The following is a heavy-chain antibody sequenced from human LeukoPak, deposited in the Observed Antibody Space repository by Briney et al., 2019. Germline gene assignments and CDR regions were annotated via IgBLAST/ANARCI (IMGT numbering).Heavy chain of an antibody. CDR1: GCTFDVLG. CDR3: ARDPNLVNYYDSTTALRR. Sequence: GGSLRLACEVSGCTFDVLGVSWVRQVRGKWMGWASGNNWTGRCTGYVDLVRGRFTISRGSARTSLYLQMNSLRAEDTALYYCARDPNLVNYYDSTTALRRGGQGTLVTVSS. J-gene: IGHJ4*02. D-gene: IGHD3-22*01. V-gene: IGHV3-20*04. CDR2: NNWTGRCT.